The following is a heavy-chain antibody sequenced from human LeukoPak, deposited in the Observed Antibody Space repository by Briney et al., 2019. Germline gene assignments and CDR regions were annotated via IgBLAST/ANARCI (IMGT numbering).Heavy chain of an antibody. D-gene: IGHD2-15*01. J-gene: IGHJ4*02. CDR3: ARANNSSWHN. Sequence: GGSLRLSCAASGFAFSSYWMSWVRQAPGKGPEWVAHIKQDASQEYHVDSVKGRFTISRDNAKNSLYLQMTSLRVEDTAIYYCARANNSSWHNWGQGALVTVSS. CDR2: IKQDASQE. CDR1: GFAFSSYW. V-gene: IGHV3-7*01.